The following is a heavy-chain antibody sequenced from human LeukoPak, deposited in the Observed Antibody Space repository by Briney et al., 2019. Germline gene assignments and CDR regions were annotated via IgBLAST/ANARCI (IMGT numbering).Heavy chain of an antibody. Sequence: SSETLSLTCTVSGGSISSYCWSWIRQPPGKGLEWIGYIYYSGSTNYNPSLESRVTISVDTSKNQFSLKLSSVTAADTAVYYCARAYGYCSSTSCLYYYYGMDVWGQGTTVTVSS. J-gene: IGHJ6*02. D-gene: IGHD2-2*03. CDR3: ARAYGYCSSTSCLYYYYGMDV. CDR2: IYYSGST. V-gene: IGHV4-59*01. CDR1: GGSISSYC.